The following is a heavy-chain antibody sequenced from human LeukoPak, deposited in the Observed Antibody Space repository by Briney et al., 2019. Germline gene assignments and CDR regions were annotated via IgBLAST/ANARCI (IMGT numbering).Heavy chain of an antibody. V-gene: IGHV3-66*04. CDR1: GFTVSSNY. J-gene: IGHJ4*02. Sequence: PGGSLRLSCAASGFTVSSNYMSWVRQAPGKGLEWVSVIYSDRSTYYADSVKGRFTIPRDNSKNTLYLQMNSLRAEDTAVYYCARPSTYSTGGYWGQGTLVTVSS. D-gene: IGHD6-25*01. CDR2: IYSDRST. CDR3: ARPSTYSTGGY.